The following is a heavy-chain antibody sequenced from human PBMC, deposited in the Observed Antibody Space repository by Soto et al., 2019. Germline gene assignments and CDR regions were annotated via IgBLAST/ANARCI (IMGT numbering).Heavy chain of an antibody. CDR1: GYTFTSYG. J-gene: IGHJ4*02. CDR2: INTKNGNT. CDR3: ARDQAPYSNGWYY. D-gene: IGHD6-19*01. Sequence: QIYLVQSGAEVKKPGASVKVSCKASGYTFTSYGIIWVRQAPGQGLEWMGWINTKNGNTHYAQKLQGRVTMTTDTSTTTAYMELRSLRTDDTAMYFCARDQAPYSNGWYYWGQGTLVTVSS. V-gene: IGHV1-18*01.